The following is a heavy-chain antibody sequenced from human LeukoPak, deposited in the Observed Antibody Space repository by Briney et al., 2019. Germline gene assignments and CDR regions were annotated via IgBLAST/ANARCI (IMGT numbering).Heavy chain of an antibody. CDR3: ARDKRPYYDMWSGPFDY. D-gene: IGHD3-3*01. CDR1: GFTFSNYW. Sequence: PGGSLRLSCAVSGFTFSNYWMSWVRQAPGEGLEWVANIKQDGTGKYYVDSAKGRFTISRDNAKNSLYLQMDSLRAEDTAVYYCARDKRPYYDMWSGPFDYWGQGTLVTVSS. CDR2: IKQDGTGK. J-gene: IGHJ4*02. V-gene: IGHV3-7*01.